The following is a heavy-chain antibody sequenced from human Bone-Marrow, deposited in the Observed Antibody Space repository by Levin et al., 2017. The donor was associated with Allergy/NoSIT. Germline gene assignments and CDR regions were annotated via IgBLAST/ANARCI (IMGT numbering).Heavy chain of an antibody. D-gene: IGHD3-22*01. J-gene: IGHJ3*02. CDR1: GYSFTGFY. CDR3: SRRTHYYDSSGYYGSDAFDI. V-gene: IGHV1-2*02. CDR2: ISPNSGGT. Sequence: GESLKISCKASGYSFTGFYLHWIRQAPRQGLEWIGWISPNSGGTNYAQKFQGRVTMSRDTSISTAYIELSRLRSDDTAVDYCSRRTHYYDSSGYYGSDAFDIWGQGTMVTGSS.